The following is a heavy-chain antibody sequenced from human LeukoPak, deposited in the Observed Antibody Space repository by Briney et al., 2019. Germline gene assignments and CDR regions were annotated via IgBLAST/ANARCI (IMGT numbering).Heavy chain of an antibody. J-gene: IGHJ5*02. CDR3: ARYNYYGSGSYPTFTNWFDP. V-gene: IGHV4-61*02. CDR1: GGSISSGDYY. CDR2: IYTSGST. Sequence: PSQTLSLTCIVSGGSISSGDYYWSWIRQPAGKGLEWIGRIYTSGSTNYNPSLKSRVTISVDTSKNQFSLKLSSVTAADTAVYYCARYNYYGSGSYPTFTNWFDPWGQGTLVTVSS. D-gene: IGHD3-10*01.